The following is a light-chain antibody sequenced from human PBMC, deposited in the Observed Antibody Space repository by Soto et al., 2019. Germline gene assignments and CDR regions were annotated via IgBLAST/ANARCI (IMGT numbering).Light chain of an antibody. CDR2: DVT. CDR3: QSHDTKLDSVV. V-gene: IGLV2-11*01. Sequence: QSALTQPRSVSGSPGQSVTISCTGTSGDIGGYNYVSWYQQHPGRAPKLMIYDVTERPSGVPHRFSGSKSGNTASLTISGLQAEDEADYYCQSHDTKLDSVVFGGGTKLTVL. J-gene: IGLJ2*01. CDR1: SGDIGGYNY.